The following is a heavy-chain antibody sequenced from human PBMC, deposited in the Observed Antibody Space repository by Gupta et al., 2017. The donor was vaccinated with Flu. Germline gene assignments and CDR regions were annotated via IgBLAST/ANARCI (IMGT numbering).Heavy chain of an antibody. CDR3: GRGRYSSSSEYYYYMDV. CDR1: YY. V-gene: IGHV4-34*01. Sequence: YYWGWSRQPPGKGLEWIGEINHSGSTNYNPSLKSRVTISVDTSKNQFSLKLSSVTAADTAVYYCGRGRYSSSSEYYYYMDVWGKGTTVTVAS. CDR2: INHSGST. J-gene: IGHJ6*03. D-gene: IGHD6-13*01.